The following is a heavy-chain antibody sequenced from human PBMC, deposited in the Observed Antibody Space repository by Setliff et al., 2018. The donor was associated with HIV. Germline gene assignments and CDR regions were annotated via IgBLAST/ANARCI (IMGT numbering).Heavy chain of an antibody. J-gene: IGHJ4*02. D-gene: IGHD3-22*01. Sequence: ETLSLTCAVSGYSISSSNWRAWFRQPPGKGLEWIGYIYHNGNTNYNPSLRSRVTMSIDTSKNQLFLKLSSVTALDTATYYCARMGNSYDSSGSYDYFDYWGQGTLVTVSS. CDR1: GYSISSSNW. CDR3: ARMGNSYDSSGSYDYFDY. V-gene: IGHV4-28*06. CDR2: IYHNGNT.